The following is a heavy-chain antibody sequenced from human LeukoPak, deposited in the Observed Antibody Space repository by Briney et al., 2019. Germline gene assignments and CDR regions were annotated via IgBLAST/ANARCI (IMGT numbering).Heavy chain of an antibody. J-gene: IGHJ3*02. V-gene: IGHV3-11*01. D-gene: IGHD2-21*02. CDR1: EFTFSDAW. CDR3: ARETLGVTAFDI. CDR2: ISNSGDII. Sequence: GGSLRLSCAASEFTFSDAWMNWVRQAPGKGLEWLSYISNSGDIISYADSVKGRFTISRDNAKNSLYLQMNSLRAEDTAVYYCARETLGVTAFDIWGQGTMVTVSS.